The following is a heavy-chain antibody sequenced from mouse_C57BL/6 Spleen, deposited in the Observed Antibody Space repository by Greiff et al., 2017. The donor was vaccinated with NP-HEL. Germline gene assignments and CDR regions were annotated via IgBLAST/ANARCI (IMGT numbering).Heavy chain of an antibody. CDR2: ISYDGSN. CDR3: ARVGDGYPFYFDY. J-gene: IGHJ2*01. V-gene: IGHV3-6*01. D-gene: IGHD2-3*01. CDR1: GYSITSGYY. Sequence: ESGPGLVKPSQSLSLTCSVTGYSITSGYYWNWIRQFPGNKLEWMGYISYDGSNNYNPSLKNRISITRDTSKNQFFLKLNSVTTEDTATYYCARVGDGYPFYFDYWGQGTTLTVSS.